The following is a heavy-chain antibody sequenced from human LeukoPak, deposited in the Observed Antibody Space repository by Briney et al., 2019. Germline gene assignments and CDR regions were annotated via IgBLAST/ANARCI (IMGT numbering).Heavy chain of an antibody. Sequence: GASVKVSCKASGYTFTGYYMHWVRQAPGQGLEWVGWINPNSGGTNYAQKFQGRVTMTRDTSISTAYMELSRLRSDDTAVYYCARVFVLRYFDPFDYWGQGTLVTVSS. D-gene: IGHD3-9*01. V-gene: IGHV1-2*02. J-gene: IGHJ4*02. CDR1: GYTFTGYY. CDR3: ARVFVLRYFDPFDY. CDR2: INPNSGGT.